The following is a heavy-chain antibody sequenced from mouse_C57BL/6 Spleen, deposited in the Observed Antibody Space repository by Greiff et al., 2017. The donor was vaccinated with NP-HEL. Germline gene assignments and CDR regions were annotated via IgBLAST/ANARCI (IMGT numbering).Heavy chain of an antibody. CDR2: ISDGGSYT. CDR3: ARERGGYYGYFDV. J-gene: IGHJ1*03. CDR1: GFTFSSYA. V-gene: IGHV5-4*01. D-gene: IGHD2-2*01. Sequence: EVQVVESGGGLVKPGGSLKLSCAASGFTFSSYAMSWVRQTPEKRLEWVATISDGGSYTYYPDNVKGRFTISRDNAKNNLYLQMSHLKSEDTAMCYCARERGGYYGYFDVWGTGTTVTVSS.